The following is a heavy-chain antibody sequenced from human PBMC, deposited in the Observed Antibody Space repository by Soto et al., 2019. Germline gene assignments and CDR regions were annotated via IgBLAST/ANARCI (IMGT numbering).Heavy chain of an antibody. Sequence: GGSLRLSCAASGFTFSSYGMHWVRQAPGKGLEWVAVIWYDGSNKYYADSVKGRFTISRDNSKNTLYLQMSSLKASDTAMYYCAILTTVKLGGYYGMDVWGQGTTVTVSS. D-gene: IGHD4-17*01. CDR3: AILTTVKLGGYYGMDV. CDR2: IWYDGSNK. V-gene: IGHV3-33*01. J-gene: IGHJ6*02. CDR1: GFTFSSYG.